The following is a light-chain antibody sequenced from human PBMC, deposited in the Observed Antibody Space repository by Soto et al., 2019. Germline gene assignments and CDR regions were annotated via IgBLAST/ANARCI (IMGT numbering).Light chain of an antibody. V-gene: IGLV2-23*01. CDR2: EGS. CDR1: SSDVGSYNL. Sequence: QSALTQPASVSGSPGQSITISCTGTSSDVGSYNLVSWYQQHPGKAPKLMIYEGSKRPSGVSNRFSGSKSGNTASLTISGLQAEDEADYYCCSYAGSSTHAVFGGGTHLTVL. J-gene: IGLJ7*01. CDR3: CSYAGSSTHAV.